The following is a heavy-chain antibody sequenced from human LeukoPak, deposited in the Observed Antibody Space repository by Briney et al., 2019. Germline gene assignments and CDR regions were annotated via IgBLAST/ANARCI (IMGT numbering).Heavy chain of an antibody. V-gene: IGHV3-30*01. CDR1: GFTLSSYA. D-gene: IGHD6-6*01. Sequence: QPGGSLRLSWAASGFTLSSYALHWFRQAPGKGPEWVAVISYDGSNKYYADSVKGRFTLSRDNSKNTLYLQMNSLRAEDTAVYYCARAARLNYFDYWGQGTLVTVSS. CDR2: ISYDGSNK. J-gene: IGHJ4*02. CDR3: ARAARLNYFDY.